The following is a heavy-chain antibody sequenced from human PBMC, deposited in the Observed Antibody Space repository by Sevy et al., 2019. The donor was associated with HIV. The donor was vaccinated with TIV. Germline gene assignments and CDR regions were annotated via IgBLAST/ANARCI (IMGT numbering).Heavy chain of an antibody. CDR2: MNPNSGNT. CDR1: GYTFTSYD. V-gene: IGHV1-8*01. D-gene: IGHD3-10*01. Sequence: ASVKVSCKASGYTFTSYDINWVRQATGQGLEWMGWMNPNSGNTGYAQKFQGRVTMTRNTSISTAYMELSSLRSEDTAVYYSARGPGITMVRGVIHYGMDVWGQGTTVTVSS. J-gene: IGHJ6*02. CDR3: ARGPGITMVRGVIHYGMDV.